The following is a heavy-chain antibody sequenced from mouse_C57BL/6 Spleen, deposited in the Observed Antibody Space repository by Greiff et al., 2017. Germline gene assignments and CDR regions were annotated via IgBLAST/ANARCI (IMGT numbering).Heavy chain of an antibody. CDR1: GYTFTSYW. CDR3: ARGGITTRDYFDY. Sequence: QVQLQQSGTELVKPGASVKLSCKASGYTFTSYWMHWVKQRPGQGLEWIGNINPSNGGTNYNEKFKSKATLTVDKSSSTAYMQLSSLTSEDSAVYYCARGGITTRDYFDYWGQGTTLTVSS. V-gene: IGHV1-53*01. D-gene: IGHD2-4*01. J-gene: IGHJ2*01. CDR2: INPSNGGT.